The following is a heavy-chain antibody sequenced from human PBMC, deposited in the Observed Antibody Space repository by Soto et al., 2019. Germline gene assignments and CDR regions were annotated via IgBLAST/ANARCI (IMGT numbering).Heavy chain of an antibody. CDR1: GFTFGHFW. CDR3: AKYGASSGYDFAS. CDR2: IKRDGSER. D-gene: IGHD3-3*01. V-gene: IGHV3-7*05. J-gene: IGHJ4*02. Sequence: GGSLRLSCAASGFTFGHFWMSWVRQAPGKGPEWVANIKRDGSERYYADSVKGRFAISRDNAKNSVYLQMNSLRAEDTAVYYCAKYGASSGYDFASWGQGALVTVSS.